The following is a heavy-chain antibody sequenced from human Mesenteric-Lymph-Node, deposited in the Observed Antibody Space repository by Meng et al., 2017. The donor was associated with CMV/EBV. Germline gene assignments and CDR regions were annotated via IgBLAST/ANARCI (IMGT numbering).Heavy chain of an antibody. CDR1: GGSISSSSYH. V-gene: IGHV4-39*07. CDR3: ARGGYTGYFDY. CDR2: IYYSGST. Sequence: SETLSLTCTVSGGSISSSSYHWGWIRQPPGKGLEWIGSIYYSGSTYYNPSLKSRVTISVDTSKNQFSLKLSSVTAADTAVYYCARGGYTGYFDYWGQGTLVTVSS. D-gene: IGHD2-2*02. J-gene: IGHJ4*02.